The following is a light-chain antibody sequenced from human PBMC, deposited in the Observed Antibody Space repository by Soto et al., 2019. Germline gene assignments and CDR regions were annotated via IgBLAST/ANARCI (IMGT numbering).Light chain of an antibody. J-gene: IGKJ1*01. CDR3: QQYNSYST. Sequence: DIQMTQSPSTLSASVGDRVTITCRASQSIGSWLAWYQQKPGKAPKLLIYDASSLESGVPSRFSGRGSGTEFTLTISSLQPDDLATYYCQQYNSYSTFGQGTKVEIK. CDR2: DAS. V-gene: IGKV1-5*01. CDR1: QSIGSW.